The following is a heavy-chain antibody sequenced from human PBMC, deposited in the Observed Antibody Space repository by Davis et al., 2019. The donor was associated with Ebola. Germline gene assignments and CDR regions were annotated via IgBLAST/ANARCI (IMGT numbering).Heavy chain of an antibody. CDR3: ARLGAAHHYDFWSGSTPSGIDY. CDR1: GFTFSSYA. J-gene: IGHJ4*02. Sequence: GESLKISCAASGFTFSSYAMHWVRQAPGKGLEWVAVISYDGSNKYYADSVKGRFTISRDNSKNTLYLQMNSLRAEDTAVYYCARLGAAHHYDFWSGSTPSGIDYWGQGTLVTVSS. D-gene: IGHD3-3*01. CDR2: ISYDGSNK. V-gene: IGHV3-30-3*01.